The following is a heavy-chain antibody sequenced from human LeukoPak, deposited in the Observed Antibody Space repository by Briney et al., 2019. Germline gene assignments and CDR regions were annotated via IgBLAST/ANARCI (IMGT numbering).Heavy chain of an antibody. CDR3: ARDAIAVAGTRAFDI. CDR2: IYTSGST. CDR1: GGSISSGSYY. V-gene: IGHV4-61*02. Sequence: SQTLSLTCTVSGGSISSGSYYWSWIRQPAGKGLEWIRRIYTSGSTNYNPSLKSRVTISVDTSKNQFSLKLSSVTAADTAVYYCARDAIAVAGTRAFDIWGQGTMVTVSS. D-gene: IGHD6-19*01. J-gene: IGHJ3*02.